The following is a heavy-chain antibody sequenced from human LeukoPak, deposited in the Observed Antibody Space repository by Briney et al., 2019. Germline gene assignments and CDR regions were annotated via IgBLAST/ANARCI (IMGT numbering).Heavy chain of an antibody. Sequence: TSETLSLTCTVSGYSISSGYYWGWIRQPPGKGLEWIGSIYHSGSTYYNPSLKSRVTTLVDTSKNQFSLKLSSVTAADTAVYYCARWGATINAFDVWGQGTLVTVSS. CDR3: ARWGATINAFDV. CDR1: GYSISSGYY. CDR2: IYHSGST. D-gene: IGHD1-26*01. V-gene: IGHV4-38-2*02. J-gene: IGHJ3*01.